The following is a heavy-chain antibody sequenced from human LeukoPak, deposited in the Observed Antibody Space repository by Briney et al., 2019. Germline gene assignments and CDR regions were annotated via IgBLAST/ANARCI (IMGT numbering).Heavy chain of an antibody. CDR3: ASRPIEYSSSRGYYYYYMDV. D-gene: IGHD6-6*01. CDR1: GGSISSGSYY. V-gene: IGHV4-61*02. J-gene: IGHJ6*03. Sequence: TLSLTCTVSGGSISSGSYYWSWIRQPAGKGLEWIGRIYTSGSTNYNPSLKSRVTISVDTSKNQFSLKLSSVTAADTAVYYCASRPIEYSSSRGYYYYYMDVWGKGTTVTVPS. CDR2: IYTSGST.